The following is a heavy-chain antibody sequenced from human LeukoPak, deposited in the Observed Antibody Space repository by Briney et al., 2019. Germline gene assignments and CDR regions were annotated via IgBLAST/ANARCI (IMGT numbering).Heavy chain of an antibody. Sequence: SETLSLTCAVYGGSFSGYYWSWIRQPPGKGLEWIGEINHSGSTNYNPSLKSRVTISVDTSKNQFSLKLSSVTAADTAVYYCAREGAVAGWYFQHWGQGTLVTVSS. J-gene: IGHJ1*01. CDR1: GGSFSGYY. D-gene: IGHD6-19*01. V-gene: IGHV4-34*01. CDR3: AREGAVAGWYFQH. CDR2: INHSGST.